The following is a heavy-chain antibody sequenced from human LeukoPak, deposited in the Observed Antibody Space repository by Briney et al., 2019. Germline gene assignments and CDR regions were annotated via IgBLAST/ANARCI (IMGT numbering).Heavy chain of an antibody. CDR3: ARGHDRSGYYYDY. CDR2: IYYSGST. CDR1: GGSISSGDYY. Sequence: TPSQTLSLTCTVSGGSISSGDYYWSWIRQPPGKGLEWIGYIYYSGSTYYNPSPKSRVAVSRDTSKNQFSLKLSSVTAADTAVYYSARGHDRSGYYYDYWGQGTLVTVSS. J-gene: IGHJ4*02. V-gene: IGHV4-30-4*01. D-gene: IGHD3-22*01.